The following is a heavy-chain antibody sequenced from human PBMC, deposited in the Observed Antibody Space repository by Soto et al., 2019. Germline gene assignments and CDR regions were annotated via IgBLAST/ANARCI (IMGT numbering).Heavy chain of an antibody. Sequence: QVQLVQSGAEVKKPVSSVKVSCQASGGTFSSYAISWVRQAPGQGLEWMGGIIPIFGTANYAQKFQGRVTITTDESTSTAYMELSSLRSEDTAVYYCAREYCSGGSCYSLDYWGQGTLVTVSS. J-gene: IGHJ4*02. D-gene: IGHD2-15*01. CDR1: GGTFSSYA. CDR3: AREYCSGGSCYSLDY. V-gene: IGHV1-69*05. CDR2: IIPIFGTA.